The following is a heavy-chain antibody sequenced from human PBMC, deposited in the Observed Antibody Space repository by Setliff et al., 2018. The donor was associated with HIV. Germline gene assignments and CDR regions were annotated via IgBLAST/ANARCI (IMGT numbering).Heavy chain of an antibody. Sequence: SETLSLTCAVYGGSFSGHYWSWIRQPPGKGLEWIGEINHSGISNFNPSLKSRVTIPIDTPRNQFPLKLSSVTAADTAVYYCARGGGFWSGQLDFWGQGTLVTVSS. D-gene: IGHD3-3*01. CDR1: GGSFSGHY. CDR2: INHSGIS. V-gene: IGHV4-34*01. J-gene: IGHJ4*02. CDR3: ARGGGFWSGQLDF.